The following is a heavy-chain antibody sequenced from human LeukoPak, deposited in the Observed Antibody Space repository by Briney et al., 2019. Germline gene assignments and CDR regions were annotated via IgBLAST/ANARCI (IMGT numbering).Heavy chain of an antibody. CDR2: IKQDGSEK. Sequence: GGSLRLSCAASGFTFRSDWMSWVRQSPEKGLEWVANIKQDGSEKQYVDSVKGRFAISRDNAKKSLYLQINTLRAEDTAVYYCVRGPHIAATSYWGQGTLVTVSS. D-gene: IGHD6-25*01. V-gene: IGHV3-7*03. CDR1: GFTFRSDW. J-gene: IGHJ4*02. CDR3: VRGPHIAATSY.